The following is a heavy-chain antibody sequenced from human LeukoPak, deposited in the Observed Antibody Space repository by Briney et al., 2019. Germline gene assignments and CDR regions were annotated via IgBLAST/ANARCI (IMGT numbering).Heavy chain of an antibody. Sequence: PGGSLRLSCAASGFTLSSYGMNWVRQAPGKGLEWVSGISGSGGSTYYADSVKGRFTISRDNSKNSLYLQMNSLRAEDTAVYYCARVSSGYYSKPGDVWGKGTTVTVSS. D-gene: IGHD3-22*01. V-gene: IGHV3-23*01. CDR1: GFTLSSYG. CDR2: ISGSGGST. CDR3: ARVSSGYYSKPGDV. J-gene: IGHJ6*04.